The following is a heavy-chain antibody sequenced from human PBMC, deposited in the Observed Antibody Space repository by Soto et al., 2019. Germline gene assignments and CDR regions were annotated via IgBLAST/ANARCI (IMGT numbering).Heavy chain of an antibody. CDR2: ISGSGGST. D-gene: IGHD3-22*01. V-gene: IGHV3-23*01. CDR1: GFTFSSYA. J-gene: IGHJ3*02. Sequence: GGSLRLSCAASGFTFSSYAMSWVRQAPGKGLEWVSTISGSGGSTYYADSVKGRFTISRDNSKNTLYLQMNSLRAEDTAVFYCARYYYDSSGYLPTGFDIWGQGTMVTVSS. CDR3: ARYYYDSSGYLPTGFDI.